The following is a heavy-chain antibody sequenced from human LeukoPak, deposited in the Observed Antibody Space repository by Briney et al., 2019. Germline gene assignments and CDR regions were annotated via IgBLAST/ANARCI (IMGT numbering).Heavy chain of an antibody. CDR1: GFTFRSYS. CDR2: ISYDGSTK. V-gene: IGHV3-30*03. D-gene: IGHD5-24*01. CDR3: ARGGDGYNPNWFDP. J-gene: IGHJ5*02. Sequence: GGSLSLSCAASGFTFRSYSMAWVRLAPGKGLEWVSVISYDGSTKYYADSVKGRFTISRDNSNNTLYLQMNSLRAEDTAVYYCARGGDGYNPNWFDPWGQGTLVTVSS.